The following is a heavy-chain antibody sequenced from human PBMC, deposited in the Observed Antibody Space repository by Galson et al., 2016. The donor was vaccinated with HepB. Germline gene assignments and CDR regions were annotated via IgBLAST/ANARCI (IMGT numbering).Heavy chain of an antibody. CDR2: VDASGST. CDR1: GGSISTIDYF. CDR3: AREGRSYYRNWFDP. D-gene: IGHD3-10*01. Sequence: TLSLTCTVSGGSISTIDYFWSWIRQPAGKGLEWIGRVDASGSTNYNPSLKGRVTILLDTSKSQISLELTSVTAADTAVYFCAREGRSYYRNWFDPWGQGILVTVSS. J-gene: IGHJ5*02. V-gene: IGHV4-61*02.